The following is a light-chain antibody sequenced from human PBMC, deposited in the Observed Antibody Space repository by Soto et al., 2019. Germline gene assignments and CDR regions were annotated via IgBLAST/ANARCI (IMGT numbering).Light chain of an antibody. CDR3: CSHAGSYTYV. V-gene: IGLV2-11*01. CDR2: DVS. Sequence: QSALTQPRSVSGSPGQSVTISCTGISSDVGGYNYVSWYQQHPGKAPKVMIYDVSKRPSGVPDRFSGSKSGNTASLTISGLQAEDEADYYCCSHAGSYTYVFGTGTKLTVL. CDR1: SSDVGGYNY. J-gene: IGLJ1*01.